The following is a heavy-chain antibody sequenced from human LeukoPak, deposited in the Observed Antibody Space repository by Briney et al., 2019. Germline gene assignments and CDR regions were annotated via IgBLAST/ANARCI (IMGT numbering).Heavy chain of an antibody. J-gene: IGHJ1*01. CDR2: ISRSSRHV. Sequence: PGGSLRLSCAASGFTFSDYSMNWVRQAPGKGLELVSSISRSSRHVYYAGSVKGRFTISRDNAKNSLYLQMNSLRAEDMAVYFCVRDLMGSGSTTAYLHHWGQGTLVTVSS. D-gene: IGHD1-1*01. V-gene: IGHV3-21*01. CDR1: GFTFSDYS. CDR3: VRDLMGSGSTTAYLHH.